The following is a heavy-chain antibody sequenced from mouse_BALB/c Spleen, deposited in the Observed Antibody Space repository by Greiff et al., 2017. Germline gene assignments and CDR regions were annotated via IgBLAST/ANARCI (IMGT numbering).Heavy chain of an antibody. V-gene: IGHV1-7*01. CDR2: INPSTGYT. CDR1: GYTFTSYW. CDR3: ASPHYFDY. J-gene: IGHJ2*01. Sequence: VQLQQSGAELAKPGASVKMSCKASGYTFTSYWMHWVKQRPGQGLEWIGYINPSTGYTEYNQKFKDKATLTADKSSSTAYMQLSSLTSEDSAVYYCASPHYFDYWGQGTTLTVSS.